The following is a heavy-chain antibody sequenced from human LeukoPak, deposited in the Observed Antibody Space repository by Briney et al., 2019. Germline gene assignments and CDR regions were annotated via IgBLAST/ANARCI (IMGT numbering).Heavy chain of an antibody. CDR3: ARLGYCSGGSCYSHYYYYYMDV. V-gene: IGHV4-61*02. CDR1: GGSISSGYYH. CDR2: IYSSGST. D-gene: IGHD2-15*01. J-gene: IGHJ6*03. Sequence: SETLSLTCTVSGGSISSGYYHWSWIRQPAGKGLEWIGRIYSSGSTNYNPSLKSRVTISVDTSKNQFSLKLSSVTAADTAVYYCARLGYCSGGSCYSHYYYYYMDVWGKGTTVTVSS.